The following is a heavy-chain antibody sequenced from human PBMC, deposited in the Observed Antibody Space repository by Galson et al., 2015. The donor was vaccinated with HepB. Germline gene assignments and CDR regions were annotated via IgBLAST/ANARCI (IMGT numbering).Heavy chain of an antibody. J-gene: IGHJ5*02. D-gene: IGHD3-10*01. CDR3: VREGYNYGSGP. Sequence: SLRLSCATSGFSFGDWAMNWVRQAPGKGLEWIGFTRSKGYGGTTKYAASVKGRFSISRDDSKSIAYLEMNSLKTEDTGVYYCVREGYNYGSGPWGQGTLVTVSS. V-gene: IGHV3-49*04. CDR2: TRSKGYGGTT. CDR1: GFSFGDWA.